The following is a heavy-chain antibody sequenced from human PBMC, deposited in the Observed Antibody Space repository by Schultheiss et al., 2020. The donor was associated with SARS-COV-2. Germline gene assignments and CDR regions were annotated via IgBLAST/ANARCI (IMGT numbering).Heavy chain of an antibody. V-gene: IGHV3-48*03. CDR1: GFTFSSYE. D-gene: IGHD1-1*01. J-gene: IGHJ5*02. CDR2: ISSSGSTI. Sequence: GWSLRLYCAASGFTFSSYEMNWVRQAPGKGLEWVSYISSSGSTIYYADSVKGRFTISRDNAKNTLYLQMNSLRAEDTAVYYCARDKGNDDWFDPWGQGTLVTAFS. CDR3: ARDKGNDDWFDP.